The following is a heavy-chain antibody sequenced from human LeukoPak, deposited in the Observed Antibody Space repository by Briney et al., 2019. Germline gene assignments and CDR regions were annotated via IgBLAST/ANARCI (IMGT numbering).Heavy chain of an antibody. D-gene: IGHD3-3*01. CDR2: FHPAEGEN. J-gene: IGHJ4*02. CDR3: ATRALRFLEWSEFDY. Sequence: ASVKVSCKVSGYTFTELSVHWVRQAPGKGLEWMGGFHPAEGENIDAQKFQGRVTLTVDTSTETVYTELSSLTSDDTAVYYCATRALRFLEWSEFDYWGQGTLVTVSS. V-gene: IGHV1-24*01. CDR1: GYTFTELS.